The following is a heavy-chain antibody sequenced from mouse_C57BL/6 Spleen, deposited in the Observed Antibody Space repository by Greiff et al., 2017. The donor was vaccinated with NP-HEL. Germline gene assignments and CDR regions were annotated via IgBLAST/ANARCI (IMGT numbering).Heavy chain of an antibody. Sequence: EVQLQQSGPELVKPGASVKISCKASGYTFTDYYMNWVKQSHGKSLEWIGDINPNNGGTSYNQKFKGKATLTVDKSSSTAYMELRSLTSEDSAVYYCARGAHYYVSSPWYFDVWGTGTTVTVSS. V-gene: IGHV1-26*01. CDR2: INPNNGGT. CDR3: ARGAHYYVSSPWYFDV. D-gene: IGHD1-1*01. CDR1: GYTFTDYY. J-gene: IGHJ1*03.